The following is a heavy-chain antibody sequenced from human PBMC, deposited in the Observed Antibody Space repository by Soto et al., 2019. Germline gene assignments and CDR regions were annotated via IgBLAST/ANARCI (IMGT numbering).Heavy chain of an antibody. CDR1: GGSISSSSYY. V-gene: IGHV4-39*01. D-gene: IGHD6-6*01. Sequence: SETLSLTCTVSGGSISSSSYYWGWIRQPPGKGLEWIGSIYYSGSTYYNPSLKSRVTISVDTSKNQFSLKLSSVTAADTAVYYCARSYPEYSSSRTSFDYWGQGTLVTVSS. CDR3: ARSYPEYSSSRTSFDY. CDR2: IYYSGST. J-gene: IGHJ4*02.